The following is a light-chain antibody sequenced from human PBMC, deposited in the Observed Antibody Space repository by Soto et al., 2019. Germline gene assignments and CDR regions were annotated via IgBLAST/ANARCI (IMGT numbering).Light chain of an antibody. J-gene: IGLJ2*01. CDR2: QDS. V-gene: IGLV3-1*01. CDR1: KLGDKY. CDR3: QAWDSSVV. Sequence: SYELTQPPSVSVSPGQTASITCSGDKLGDKYACWYQQKPAQSPVLVIYQDSKRPSGIPERFSGSNSGNTATLTISETQAMDEANYYCQAWDSSVVFGGGTKLTVL.